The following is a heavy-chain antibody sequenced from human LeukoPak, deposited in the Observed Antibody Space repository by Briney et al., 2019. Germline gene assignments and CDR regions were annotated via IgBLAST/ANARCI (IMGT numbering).Heavy chain of an antibody. V-gene: IGHV4-34*01. J-gene: IGHJ4*02. D-gene: IGHD6-13*01. Sequence: SETLSLTCAVYGGSFSGYYWSWIRQPPGKGLEWIGEINHSGSTNYNPSLKSRVTISVDTSKNQFSLKLSSVTAADTAVYYCGAAATAGFDYWGQGTLVTVSS. CDR1: GGSFSGYY. CDR3: GAAATAGFDY. CDR2: INHSGST.